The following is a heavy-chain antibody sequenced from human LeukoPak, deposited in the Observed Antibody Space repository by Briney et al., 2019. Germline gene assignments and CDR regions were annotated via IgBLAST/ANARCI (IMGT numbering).Heavy chain of an antibody. J-gene: IGHJ4*02. V-gene: IGHV4-38-2*01. Sequence: SETLSLTRGVSGYSISRGYYWAWIRQPPGKGLEWIGTIYHIGSTYYTPSLGSRVTISVDTSKNEFSLNLKSVTAADTAVYYCARAGWIITSGIDYWGQGALVTVSS. CDR3: ARAGWIITSGIDY. D-gene: IGHD3-10*01. CDR1: GYSISRGYY. CDR2: IYHIGST.